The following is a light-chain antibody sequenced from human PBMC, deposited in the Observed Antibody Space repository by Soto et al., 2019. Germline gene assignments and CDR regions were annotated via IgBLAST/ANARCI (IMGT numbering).Light chain of an antibody. V-gene: IGLV2-14*01. CDR1: SSDVGGYNY. J-gene: IGLJ3*02. CDR2: EVS. CDR3: SSYTTSTTLVV. Sequence: QSALTQPASVSRSPGQSITISCTGTSSDVGGYNYVSWYQQHPGKAPKVMIYEVSHRPSGVSDRFSGSKSGNTASLTISGLQAEDEADYYCSSYTTSTTLVVFGGGTKLTVL.